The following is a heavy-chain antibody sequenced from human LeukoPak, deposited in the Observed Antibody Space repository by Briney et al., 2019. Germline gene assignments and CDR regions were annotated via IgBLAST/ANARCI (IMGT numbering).Heavy chain of an antibody. Sequence: GGSLRLSCAASGFTFSSYSMNWVRQAPGKGLEWVSSISSSSSYIDYADSVKGRFTISRDNAKNSLYLQMNSLRAEDTAVYYCARELQWLVRPTDAFDIWGQGTMVTVSS. V-gene: IGHV3-21*01. CDR2: ISSSSSYI. CDR1: GFTFSSYS. J-gene: IGHJ3*02. D-gene: IGHD6-19*01. CDR3: ARELQWLVRPTDAFDI.